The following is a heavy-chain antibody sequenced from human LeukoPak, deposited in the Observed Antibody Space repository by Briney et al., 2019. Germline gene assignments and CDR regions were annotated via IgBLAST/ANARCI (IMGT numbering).Heavy chain of an antibody. CDR3: AKFPKPYSSGLDY. J-gene: IGHJ4*02. D-gene: IGHD6-19*01. CDR1: GFTFSSYA. Sequence: GGSLRLSCAASGFTFSSYAMSWVRQAPGKGLEWVSAISGSGGSTYYADSVKGWFTISRDNSKNTLYLQMNSLRAEDTAVYYCAKFPKPYSSGLDYWGQGTLVTVSS. V-gene: IGHV3-23*01. CDR2: ISGSGGST.